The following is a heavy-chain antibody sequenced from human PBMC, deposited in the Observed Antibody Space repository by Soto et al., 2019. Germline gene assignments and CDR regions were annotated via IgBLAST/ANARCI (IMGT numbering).Heavy chain of an antibody. CDR1: GGTLNSQS. J-gene: IGHJ6*02. D-gene: IGHD4-4*01. CDR3: ARGLNDYSTSSGRRSAQRGYYYGMDV. CDR2: IIPMFGTP. Sequence: QVQVFQSGAEVKKPGSSVRVSCKVSGGTLNSQSITWVRQAPGQGLEWMGGIIPMFGTPTDAQKFRGRVTISADTSTSTVYMELRSLSSQDTAVYYCARGLNDYSTSSGRRSAQRGYYYGMDVWGQGTTVTVS. V-gene: IGHV1-69*06.